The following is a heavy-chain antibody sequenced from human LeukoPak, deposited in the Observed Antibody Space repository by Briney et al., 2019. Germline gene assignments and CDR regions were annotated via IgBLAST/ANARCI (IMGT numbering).Heavy chain of an antibody. D-gene: IGHD3-10*01. V-gene: IGHV3-7*01. Sequence: GGSLRLSCAASGFTFSSYWMSWVRQAPGKGLEWVANIKHDGSEKYYVDSVKGRFTISRDNAKDSLYLQMNSLRAEDTAVYYCARDQSEWFGELSDYYYMDVWGKGTTVTVSS. CDR3: ARDQSEWFGELSDYYYMDV. J-gene: IGHJ6*03. CDR1: GFTFSSYW. CDR2: IKHDGSEK.